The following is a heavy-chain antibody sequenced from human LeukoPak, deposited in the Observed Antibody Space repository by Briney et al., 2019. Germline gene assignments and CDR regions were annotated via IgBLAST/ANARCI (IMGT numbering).Heavy chain of an antibody. CDR2: IYFRGST. CDR3: ARSDSSGWLNWFDP. J-gene: IGHJ5*02. V-gene: IGHV4-61*02. D-gene: IGHD6-19*01. CDR1: GGSISSGSDY. Sequence: PSETLSLTCTVSGGSISSGSDYWSWIRQPAGKGLEWIGRIYFRGSTNYNPSLKSRVTISIDTSKNQFSLNVSSVTAADTAVYYCARSDSSGWLNWFDPWGQGTLVTVSS.